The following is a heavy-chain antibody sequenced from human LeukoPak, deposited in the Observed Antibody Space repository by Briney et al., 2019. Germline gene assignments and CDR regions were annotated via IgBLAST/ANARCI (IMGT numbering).Heavy chain of an antibody. D-gene: IGHD4-23*01. CDR2: IKEDGTQK. CDR3: VRGGWELDY. J-gene: IGHJ4*02. CDR1: GFSFQYYW. Sequence: PGGSLRLSCAASGFSFQYYWMAWVRQAPGMGLEWVAHIKEDGTQKFYVDSVKGRFTISKDDARNALYLQMNSLRDEDTAIYSCVRGGWELDYWGQGTLVIVSS. V-gene: IGHV3-7*01.